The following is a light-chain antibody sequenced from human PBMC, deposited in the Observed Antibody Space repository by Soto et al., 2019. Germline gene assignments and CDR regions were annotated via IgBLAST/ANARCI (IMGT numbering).Light chain of an antibody. CDR2: KDS. J-gene: IGLJ3*02. V-gene: IGLV3-27*01. CDR1: VLAKKY. CDR3: YSAADNPWV. Sequence: SYELTQPSSVSVSPGQTARITCSGDVLAKKYARWFQQKPGQAPVVVIYKDSERPSGIPERFSGSSSGTTVTLTISVAQVEDEADYYCYSAADNPWVFGGGTKVTVL.